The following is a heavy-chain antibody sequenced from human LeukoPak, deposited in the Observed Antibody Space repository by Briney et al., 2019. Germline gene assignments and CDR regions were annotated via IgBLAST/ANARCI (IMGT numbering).Heavy chain of an antibody. D-gene: IGHD2-2*01. J-gene: IGHJ4*02. V-gene: IGHV3-21*01. CDR1: GFTFSSYS. CDR3: ARDRVPGRGYCSSTSCYPDY. CDR2: ISSCSSYI. Sequence: GGSLRLSCAASGFTFSSYSMNWVRQAPGKGLEWVSFISSCSSYIYYADSVKGRFTISRDNAKNSLYLQMNSLRAEDTAVYYCARDRVPGRGYCSSTSCYPDYWGQGTLVTVSS.